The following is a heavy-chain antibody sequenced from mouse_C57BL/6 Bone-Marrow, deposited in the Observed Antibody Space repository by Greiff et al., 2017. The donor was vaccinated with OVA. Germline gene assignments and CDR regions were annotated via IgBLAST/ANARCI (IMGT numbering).Heavy chain of an antibody. Sequence: EVMLVESGGGLVQPGGSMKLSCVASGFTFSNYWMNWVRQSPEKGLEWVAQIRLKSDNYATHYAESVKGRFTISRDDSKSSVYLQMNNLRAEDTGIYYCTAYYGVFEYWGQGTTLTVSS. CDR2: IRLKSDNYAT. V-gene: IGHV6-3*01. J-gene: IGHJ2*01. CDR1: GFTFSNYW. D-gene: IGHD1-1*01. CDR3: TAYYGVFEY.